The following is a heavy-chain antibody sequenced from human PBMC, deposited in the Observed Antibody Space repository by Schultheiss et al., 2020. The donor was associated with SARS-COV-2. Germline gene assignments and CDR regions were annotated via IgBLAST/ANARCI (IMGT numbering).Heavy chain of an antibody. Sequence: SETLSLTCAVYGGSFSGYYWSWIRQPPGKGLEWIGEINHSGSTYYNPSLKSRVTISVDTSKNQFSLKLSSVTAADTAVYYCARHRSSGWHVGYWGQGTLVTVSS. V-gene: IGHV4-34*01. CDR2: INHSGST. CDR3: ARHRSSGWHVGY. CDR1: GGSFSGYY. J-gene: IGHJ4*02. D-gene: IGHD6-19*01.